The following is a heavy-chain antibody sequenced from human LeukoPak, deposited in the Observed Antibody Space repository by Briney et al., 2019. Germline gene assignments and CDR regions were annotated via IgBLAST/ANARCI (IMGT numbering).Heavy chain of an antibody. D-gene: IGHD2-21*02. V-gene: IGHV5-51*01. CDR3: AREPSQGGDYILEH. CDR1: GYSFTTDW. CDR2: ISPAESDT. J-gene: IGHJ4*02. Sequence: GESLQISWKSYGYSFTTDWIGWVRQMPGKGLEWMGVISPAESDTRYSPSFQGQVTISADKSISTASLPWSRLEASHTAMYFCAREPSQGGDYILEHWGQGTLVTVSS.